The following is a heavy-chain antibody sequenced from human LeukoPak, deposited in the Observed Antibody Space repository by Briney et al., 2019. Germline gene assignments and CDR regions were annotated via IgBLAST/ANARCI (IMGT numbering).Heavy chain of an antibody. Sequence: SETLSLTCTVSGGSISSYYWSWIRQPPGKGLEWIGYIYYSGSTNYNPSLKSRVTISVGTSKDQFSLKLSSVTAADTAVYYCARDLSTAPGYYYYGMDVWGQGTTVTVSS. CDR2: IYYSGST. D-gene: IGHD2/OR15-2a*01. CDR3: ARDLSTAPGYYYYGMDV. CDR1: GGSISSYY. V-gene: IGHV4-59*01. J-gene: IGHJ6*02.